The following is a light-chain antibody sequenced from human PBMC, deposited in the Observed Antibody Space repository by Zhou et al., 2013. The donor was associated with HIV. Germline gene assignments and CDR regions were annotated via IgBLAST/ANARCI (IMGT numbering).Light chain of an antibody. CDR2: KAS. Sequence: DIQMTQSPSTLSASVGDRVTITCRASQSISFWLAWYQQKPGKAPKLLIYKASTLESGVPSRFSGSGSGTEFTLTISGLQPDDFATYYCQQYNSYSFSFGQGTKLEIK. V-gene: IGKV1-5*03. CDR1: QSISFW. J-gene: IGKJ2*03. CDR3: QQYNSYSFS.